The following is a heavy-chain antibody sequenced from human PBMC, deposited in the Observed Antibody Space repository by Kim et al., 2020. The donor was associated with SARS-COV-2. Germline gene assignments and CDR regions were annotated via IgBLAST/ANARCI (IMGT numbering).Heavy chain of an antibody. CDR3: ARAGDYDFSGYYRFFHL. J-gene: IGHJ1*01. Sequence: GKSRFTISRDNAKSTLYLQMNSLRPEDTAVYYCARAGDYDFSGYYRFFHLCGQGSLVTVSS. D-gene: IGHD3-22*01. V-gene: IGHV3-74*01.